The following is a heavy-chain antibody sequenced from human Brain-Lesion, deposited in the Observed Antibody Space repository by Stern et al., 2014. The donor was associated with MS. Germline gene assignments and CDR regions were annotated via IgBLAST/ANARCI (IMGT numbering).Heavy chain of an antibody. CDR1: GFTFSTYW. CDR3: ARAHVDTWDWFDP. V-gene: IGHV3-74*02. J-gene: IGHJ5*02. D-gene: IGHD5-18*01. CDR2: INGDGSRT. Sequence: EVQLGASGGDFVQPGGSLRLSCTASGFTFSTYWMHWVRQAPGKGLVWVSRINGDGSRTSYADSVKGRFTISRDNAKNTLYVQMNSLRVEDTAVYYCARAHVDTWDWFDPWGQGTLVTVSS.